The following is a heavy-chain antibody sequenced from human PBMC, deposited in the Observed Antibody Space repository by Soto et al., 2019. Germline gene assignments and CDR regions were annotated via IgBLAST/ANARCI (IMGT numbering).Heavy chain of an antibody. CDR3: ARQLGYCSGGSCYQWNFDY. J-gene: IGHJ4*02. V-gene: IGHV4-59*08. CDR2: IYYSGST. Sequence: PSETXSLTCTVSGGSISSYYWSWIRQPPGKGLEWIGYIYYSGSTNYNPSLKSRVTISVDTSKNQFSLKLSSVTAADTAVYYCARQLGYCSGGSCYQWNFDYWGQGTLVTVSS. CDR1: GGSISSYY. D-gene: IGHD2-15*01.